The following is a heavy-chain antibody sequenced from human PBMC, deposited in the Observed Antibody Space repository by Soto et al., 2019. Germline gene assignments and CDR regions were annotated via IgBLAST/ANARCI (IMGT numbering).Heavy chain of an antibody. V-gene: IGHV3-49*03. J-gene: IGHJ4*02. D-gene: IGHD5-12*01. CDR1: GFPFAGYA. CDR2: IRSKAYGGTT. Sequence: PGGSLRLSCTASGFPFAGYAMSWFRQAPGKGLEWVGFIRSKAYGGTTEYAASVKGRFTFSRDDSKSIAYLQMNSLKTEDTAVYYCSRGMYSAYETSPLFFDYWGQGTLVTVSS. CDR3: SRGMYSAYETSPLFFDY.